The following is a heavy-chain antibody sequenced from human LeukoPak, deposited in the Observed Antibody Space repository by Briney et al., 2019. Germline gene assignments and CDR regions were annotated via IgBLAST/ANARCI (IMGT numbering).Heavy chain of an antibody. CDR2: IKSKTDGGTT. V-gene: IGHV3-15*01. J-gene: IGHJ4*02. D-gene: IGHD3-10*01. CDR1: GFTFSNAW. Sequence: GGSLRLSCAASGFTFSNAWMSWVRQAPGKGLEWVGRIKSKTDGGTTDYAAPVKGRFTISRDDSKNTLYLQMNSLKTEDTAVYYCTTDVVSHLLWFGELCVDWGQGTLVTVSS. CDR3: TTDVVSHLLWFGELCVD.